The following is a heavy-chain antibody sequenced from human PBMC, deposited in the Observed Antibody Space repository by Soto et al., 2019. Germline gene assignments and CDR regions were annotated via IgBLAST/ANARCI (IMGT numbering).Heavy chain of an antibody. V-gene: IGHV1-69*08. CDR1: GGTFSSYT. D-gene: IGHD3-10*01. CDR3: ARDRITMVRGVTLGYYYYYGMDV. J-gene: IGHJ6*02. Sequence: QVQLVQSGAEVKKPGSSVKVSCKASGGTFSSYTISWVRQAPGQGLEWMGRIIPILGIANYAQKCQGRVTITADKATSTAYMELSSVRSEDTAVYYSARDRITMVRGVTLGYYYYYGMDVWGQGTTVTVSS. CDR2: IIPILGIA.